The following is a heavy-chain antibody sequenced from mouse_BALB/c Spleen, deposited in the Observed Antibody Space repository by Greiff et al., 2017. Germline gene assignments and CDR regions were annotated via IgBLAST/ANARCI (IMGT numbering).Heavy chain of an antibody. CDR1: GFTFSDYY. D-gene: IGHD2-1*01. J-gene: IGHJ2*01. CDR2: ISDGGSYT. V-gene: IGHV5-4*02. Sequence: EVQRVESGGGLVKPGGSLKLSCAASGFTFSDYYMYWVRQTPEKRLEWVATISDGGSYTYYPDSVKGRFTISRDNAKNNLYQQMSSLKSEDTAMYYCARGDGNFPYFDYWGQGTTLTVSS. CDR3: ARGDGNFPYFDY.